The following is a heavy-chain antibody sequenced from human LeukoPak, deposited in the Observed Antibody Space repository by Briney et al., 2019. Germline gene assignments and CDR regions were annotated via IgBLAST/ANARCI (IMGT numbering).Heavy chain of an antibody. CDR2: INHSGST. CDR1: GGSFSGYY. Sequence: PSETLSLTCAVYGGSFSGYYWSWIRQPPGKGLEWIGEINHSGSTNYNPSLKSRVTISVDTSKNQFSLKLSSVTAADTAVYYCARGSVYAPGLYYYYYYMDVWDKGTTVTVSS. J-gene: IGHJ6*03. V-gene: IGHV4-34*01. CDR3: ARGSVYAPGLYYYYYYMDV. D-gene: IGHD2-8*01.